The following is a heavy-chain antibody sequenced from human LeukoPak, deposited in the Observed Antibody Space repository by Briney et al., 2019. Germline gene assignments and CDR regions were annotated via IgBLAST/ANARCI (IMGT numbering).Heavy chain of an antibody. V-gene: IGHV3-15*01. CDR3: TTDAGYSSRWYNY. J-gene: IGHJ4*02. CDR1: GFTFKNNW. CDR2: IKSKTDGGTT. Sequence: GGSLRLSCEASGFTFKNNWMTWVRQAPGKGLEWVGRIKSKTDGGTTDYAAPVKGRFTISRDDSKNTLYLQMNSLKTEDTAVYYCTTDAGYSSRWYNYWGQGTLVTVSS. D-gene: IGHD6-13*01.